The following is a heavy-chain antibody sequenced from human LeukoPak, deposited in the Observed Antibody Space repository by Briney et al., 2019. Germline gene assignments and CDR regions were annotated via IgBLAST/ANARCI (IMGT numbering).Heavy chain of an antibody. CDR3: ARQSDSSGYYYLGAFDF. V-gene: IGHV4-61*02. D-gene: IGHD3-22*01. CDR2: IYTSGST. J-gene: IGHJ3*01. Sequence: SETLSLTCTVSGGSISSGSYYWRWIRQPAGKGLEWIGRIYTSGSTNYNPSLKSRVTISVDTSKNQFSLKLSSVTAADTAVYYCARQSDSSGYYYLGAFDFWGQGTMVTVSS. CDR1: GGSISSGSYY.